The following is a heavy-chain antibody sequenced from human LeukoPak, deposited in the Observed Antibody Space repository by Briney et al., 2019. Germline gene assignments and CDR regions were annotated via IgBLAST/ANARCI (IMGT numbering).Heavy chain of an antibody. Sequence: SETLSLTCTVSDDSLSQYFWGWVRQPAGNQLEWIGRIYSSGYTNYNPSLQSRVSMSLDTSTNQFFLNLTSVTAADTDVYYCARLRAVAGKTNWFDPWGQGTLVTVSS. J-gene: IGHJ5*02. CDR3: ARLRAVAGKTNWFDP. CDR2: IYSSGYT. D-gene: IGHD6-19*01. V-gene: IGHV4-4*07. CDR1: DDSLSQYF.